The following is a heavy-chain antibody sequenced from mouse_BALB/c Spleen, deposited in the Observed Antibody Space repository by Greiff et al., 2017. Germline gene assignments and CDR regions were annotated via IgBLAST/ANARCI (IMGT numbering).Heavy chain of an antibody. CDR2: IDPENGDT. CDR3: TGDGNCSWFDD. CDR1: GFNIKDYY. D-gene: IGHD2-1*01. Sequence: EVQLQQSGAELVRSGASVKLSCTASGFNIKDYYMHWVKQRPEQGLEWIGWIDPENGDTEYAPKFQGKATMTADTSSNTAYLQLSSLTSEDTAVYYCTGDGNCSWFDDWGQGTLVTVSA. V-gene: IGHV14-4*02. J-gene: IGHJ3*01.